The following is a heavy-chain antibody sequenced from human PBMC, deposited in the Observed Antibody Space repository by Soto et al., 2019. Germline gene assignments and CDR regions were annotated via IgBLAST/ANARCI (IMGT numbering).Heavy chain of an antibody. CDR2: IYYSGST. V-gene: IGHV4-30-4*01. CDR1: GGCISSGDYY. CDR3: VRGSSSFWFDP. J-gene: IGHJ5*02. D-gene: IGHD6-6*01. Sequence: SETLSLTCAVSGGCISSGDYYWSWIRQPPGKGLEWIGYIYYSGSTYYNPSLKSRVTISVDTSKNQFSLKLSSVTAADTAVYYCVRGSSSFWFDPWGQVTLVTVST.